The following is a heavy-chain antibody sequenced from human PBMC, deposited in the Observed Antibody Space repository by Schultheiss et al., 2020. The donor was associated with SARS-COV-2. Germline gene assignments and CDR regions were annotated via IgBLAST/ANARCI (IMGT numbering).Heavy chain of an antibody. D-gene: IGHD2-2*02. CDR1: GFTFSSYA. J-gene: IGHJ6*02. CDR3: ARVLDCSSTSCYIDYYYGMDV. V-gene: IGHV3-30*04. Sequence: SLKISCAASGFTFSSYAMHWVRQAPGKGLEWVAVISYDGSNKYYADSVKGRFTISRDNSKNTLYLQMNSLRAEDTAVYYCARVLDCSSTSCYIDYYYGMDVWGQGTTVTVSS. CDR2: ISYDGSNK.